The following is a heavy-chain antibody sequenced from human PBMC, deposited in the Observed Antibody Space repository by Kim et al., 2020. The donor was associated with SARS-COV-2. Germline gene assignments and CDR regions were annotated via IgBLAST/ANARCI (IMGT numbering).Heavy chain of an antibody. D-gene: IGHD1-1*01. V-gene: IGHV1-18*01. Sequence: NTNYAQKLQGRVTMTTDTSTSTAYMELRSLRSDDTAVYYCARGGLGEPPDWGQGTLVTVSS. CDR2: NT. CDR3: ARGGLGEPPD. J-gene: IGHJ4*02.